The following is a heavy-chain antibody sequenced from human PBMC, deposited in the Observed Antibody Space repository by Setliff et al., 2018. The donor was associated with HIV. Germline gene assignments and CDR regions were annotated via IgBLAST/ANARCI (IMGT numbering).Heavy chain of an antibody. CDR1: GYTFPNYG. Sequence: ASVKVSCKGSGYTFPNYGFSWVRQAPGQGLEWMGWISTYNDNTNYAQKFQDRVTFTTDISTSTVYMEVRSLRSDDTAVYYCARTDYGGNSGGNYFDYWGQGSLVTVSS. CDR2: ISTYNDNT. J-gene: IGHJ4*02. D-gene: IGHD4-17*01. V-gene: IGHV1-18*04. CDR3: ARTDYGGNSGGNYFDY.